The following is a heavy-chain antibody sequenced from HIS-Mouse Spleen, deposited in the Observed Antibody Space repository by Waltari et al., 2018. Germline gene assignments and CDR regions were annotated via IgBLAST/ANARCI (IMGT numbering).Heavy chain of an antibody. CDR3: AREIPYSSSWYDWYFDL. V-gene: IGHV4-39*07. CDR1: GGSISSSSYY. D-gene: IGHD6-13*01. J-gene: IGHJ2*01. Sequence: QLQLQESGPGLVKPSETLSLTCTVSGGSISSSSYYGGRIRQPPGKGLEWIGSIYYSGSTYYNPSLKSRVTISVDTSKNQFSLKLSSVTAADTAVYYCAREIPYSSSWYDWYFDLWGRGTLVTVSS. CDR2: IYYSGST.